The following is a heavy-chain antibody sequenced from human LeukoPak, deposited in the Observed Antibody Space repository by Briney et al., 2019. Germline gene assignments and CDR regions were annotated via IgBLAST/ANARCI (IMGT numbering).Heavy chain of an antibody. Sequence: SVKVSCKVSGYTLTELSMHWVRQAPGKGLEWMGGFDPEDGETIYAQKFQGRVTMTEDTSTDTAYMELSSLRSEDTAVYYCATFDSSGFGDALDIWGQGTMVTVSS. D-gene: IGHD6-19*01. CDR2: FDPEDGET. J-gene: IGHJ3*02. CDR3: ATFDSSGFGDALDI. V-gene: IGHV1-24*01. CDR1: GYTLTELS.